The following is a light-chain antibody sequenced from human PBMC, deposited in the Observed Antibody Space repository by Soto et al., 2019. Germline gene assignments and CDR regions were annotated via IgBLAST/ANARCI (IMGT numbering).Light chain of an antibody. CDR1: QGISSY. CDR3: QQANSFPIT. J-gene: IGKJ5*01. Sequence: IQLTQSPSSLSASVGDRVTITCRARQGISSYLGWYQQKPGKAPNLLIYDASTLHSGVPSRFSGSGSGTDFTLTISSLQPEDFATYFCQQANSFPITFGQGTRLEIK. V-gene: IGKV1-9*01. CDR2: DAS.